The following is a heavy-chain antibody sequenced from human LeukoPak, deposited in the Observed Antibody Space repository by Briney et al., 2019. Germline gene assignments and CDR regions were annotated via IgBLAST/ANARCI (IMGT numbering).Heavy chain of an antibody. Sequence: ASVKVSCKASGYTFTGYYMHWVRQAPGQGLEWMGWINPNSGGTNYAQKFQGRVTMTRDTSISTAYMELSRLRSDDTAVYYCARDYSESYYRTVGAFCDYWGQGTLVTVSS. CDR1: GYTFTGYY. D-gene: IGHD1-26*01. J-gene: IGHJ4*02. V-gene: IGHV1-2*02. CDR2: INPNSGGT. CDR3: ARDYSESYYRTVGAFCDY.